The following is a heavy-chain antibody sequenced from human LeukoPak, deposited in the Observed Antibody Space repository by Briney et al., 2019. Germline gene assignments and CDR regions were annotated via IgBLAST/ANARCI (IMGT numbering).Heavy chain of an antibody. V-gene: IGHV1-24*01. CDR2: FDPEDGET. CDR3: AILPWELREYYFDY. CDR1: GYPLTELS. Sequence: ASVKVSCKVSGYPLTELSMHWVRQAPGKGLEWMGGFDPEDGETIYAQKFQGRVTMTEDTSTDTAYMELSSLRSEDTAVYYCAILPWELREYYFDYWGQGTLVTVSS. J-gene: IGHJ4*02. D-gene: IGHD1-26*01.